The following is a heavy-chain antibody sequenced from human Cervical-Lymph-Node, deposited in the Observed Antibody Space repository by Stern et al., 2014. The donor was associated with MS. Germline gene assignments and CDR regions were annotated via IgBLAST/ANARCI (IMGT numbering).Heavy chain of an antibody. Sequence: EDQLVESGAEVKKPGESLKISCKGSGYSFTSYWIGWVRQMPGKGLEWMGIVYPGDSDTRYSPSFQGQVTISADKSISTAYLQWSSLKASDTAMYYCARPWSSSWDPMDVWGQGTTVTVSS. CDR1: GYSFTSYW. V-gene: IGHV5-51*03. J-gene: IGHJ6*02. CDR2: VYPGDSDT. CDR3: ARPWSSSWDPMDV. D-gene: IGHD6-13*01.